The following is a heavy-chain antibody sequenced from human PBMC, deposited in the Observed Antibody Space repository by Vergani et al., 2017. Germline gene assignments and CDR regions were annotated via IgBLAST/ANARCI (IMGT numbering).Heavy chain of an antibody. CDR1: GGTFSSYA. CDR3: ARDRELTGDGYFDY. Sequence: QVQLVQSGAEVKKPGSSVKVSCKASGGTFSSYAISWVRQAPGQGLEWMGGIISIFGTANYAQKFQGRVTITADESTSTAYMELSSLRSEDTAVYYWARDRELTGDGYFDYWGKGTLVTVSS. V-gene: IGHV1-69*13. D-gene: IGHD7-27*01. CDR2: IISIFGTA. J-gene: IGHJ4*02.